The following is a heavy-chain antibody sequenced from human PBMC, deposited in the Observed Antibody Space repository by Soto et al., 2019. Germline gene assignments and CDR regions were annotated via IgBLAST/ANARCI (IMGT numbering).Heavy chain of an antibody. CDR2: IYHSGST. J-gene: IGHJ4*02. CDR3: ASHDYGDPFDY. D-gene: IGHD4-17*01. Sequence: SETLSLTCAVSGYSISSGYYWGWIRQPPGKGLEWIGSIYHSGSTYYNPSLKSRVTISVGTSKNQFSLKLSSVTAADTAVYYCASHDYGDPFDYWGQGTLVTVSS. CDR1: GYSISSGYY. V-gene: IGHV4-38-2*01.